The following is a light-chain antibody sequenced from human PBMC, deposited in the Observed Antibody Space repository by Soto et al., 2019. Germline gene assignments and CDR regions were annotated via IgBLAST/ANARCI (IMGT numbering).Light chain of an antibody. J-gene: IGKJ4*01. CDR2: DAS. Sequence: ETVLTQSPATLSLSPGERATLSCGASQSVGSFLGWYQQKPGQAPRLLIYDASNRATGIPARFSGSGSGTDFTLTISSLEPDDFAVYFCQQRSNWPFTFGGGTKVDIK. CDR3: QQRSNWPFT. CDR1: QSVGSF. V-gene: IGKV3-11*01.